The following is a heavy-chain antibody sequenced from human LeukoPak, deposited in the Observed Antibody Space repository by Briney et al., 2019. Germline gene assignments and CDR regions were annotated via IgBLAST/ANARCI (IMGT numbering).Heavy chain of an antibody. J-gene: IGHJ6*02. CDR2: ISGSGGST. CDR3: AKSKWLPGPLRVGPGDV. D-gene: IGHD6-19*01. V-gene: IGHV3-23*01. CDR1: EFTFSSYA. Sequence: GGSLRLSCAASEFTFSSYAMSWVRQAPGKGLEWVSAISGSGGSTHYADSVKGRFTISRDNSKNTLYLQMNSLRAEDTAVYYCAKSKWLPGPLRVGPGDVWGQGTTVTVSS.